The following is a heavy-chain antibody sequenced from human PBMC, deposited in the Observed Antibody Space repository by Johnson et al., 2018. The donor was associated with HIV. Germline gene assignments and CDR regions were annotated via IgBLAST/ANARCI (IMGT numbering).Heavy chain of an antibody. V-gene: IGHV3-33*01. CDR1: GFTLSNYG. Sequence: VQLVESGGGVVQPGRSLRLSCAASGFTLSNYGMHWVRQAPGKGLEWVAVIWHDGSNKYYADSVKGRFTISRDNSKNTLYLQMNSLRAEDTAVYYCARGSGVLTGGDSDAFDIWGQGTMVTVSA. CDR2: IWHDGSNK. CDR3: ARGSGVLTGGDSDAFDI. J-gene: IGHJ3*02. D-gene: IGHD4-17*01.